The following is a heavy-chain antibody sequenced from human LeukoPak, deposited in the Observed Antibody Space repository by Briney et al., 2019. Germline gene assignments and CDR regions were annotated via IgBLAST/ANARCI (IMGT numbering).Heavy chain of an antibody. J-gene: IGHJ4*02. V-gene: IGHV1-46*01. D-gene: IGHD2-2*01. CDR1: GYTFTSYY. Sequence: ASVKVSCKASGYTFTSYYMHWVRQAPGQGLEWMGIINPSGGSTSYAQKFQGRVTMTRDMSTSTVYMELSSLRSEDTAVYYCARAVYCSSTSCYFGFDYWGQGTLVTVSS. CDR2: INPSGGST. CDR3: ARAVYCSSTSCYFGFDY.